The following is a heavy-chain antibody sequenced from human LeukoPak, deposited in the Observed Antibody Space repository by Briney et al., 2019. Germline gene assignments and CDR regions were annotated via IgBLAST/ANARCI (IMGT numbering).Heavy chain of an antibody. Sequence: SETLSLTCAVYGGSFSGYYWSWIRQPPGKGLEWIGEINHSGSTNYNPSLKSRVTISVDTSKNQFSLKPSSVTAADTAVYYCARGGGGAIVGATSENYYYYYGMDVWGQGTTVTVSS. D-gene: IGHD1-26*01. CDR3: ARGGGGAIVGATSENYYYYYGMDV. V-gene: IGHV4-34*01. CDR1: GGSFSGYY. J-gene: IGHJ6*02. CDR2: INHSGST.